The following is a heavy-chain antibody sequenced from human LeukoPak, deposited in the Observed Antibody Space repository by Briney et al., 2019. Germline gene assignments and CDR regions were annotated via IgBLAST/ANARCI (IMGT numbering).Heavy chain of an antibody. J-gene: IGHJ4*02. D-gene: IGHD3-10*01. Sequence: GGSLRLSCAASGFTFSSYAMSWVRQAPGKGLEWVSAISGSGDATYYADSVKGRFTISRDSSKNTLFLQMNSLRAEDTAVYYCAKGYGSGSYSVDYCGQGTLATVSS. CDR1: GFTFSSYA. CDR2: ISGSGDAT. CDR3: AKGYGSGSYSVDY. V-gene: IGHV3-23*01.